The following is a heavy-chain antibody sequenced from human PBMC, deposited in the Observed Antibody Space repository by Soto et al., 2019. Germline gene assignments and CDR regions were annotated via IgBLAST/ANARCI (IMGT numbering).Heavy chain of an antibody. CDR1: EDFLTIPNW. D-gene: IGHD3-3*01. V-gene: IGHV5-10-1*01. Sequence: GESLKISCQTPEDFLTIPNWITWVRQRPGKGLEWVGRIDHSDSYTTYNPSLKGHIILSFDKSTKIGFLQWPSLKASDSAIYFCGRDFGSGHGDFWCQGTLVTVSS. CDR2: IDHSDSYT. CDR3: GRDFGSGHGDF. J-gene: IGHJ4*02.